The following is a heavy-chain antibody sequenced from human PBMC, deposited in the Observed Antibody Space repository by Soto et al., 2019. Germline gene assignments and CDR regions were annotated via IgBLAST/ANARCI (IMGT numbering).Heavy chain of an antibody. Sequence: VQLLESGGGLVQPGGSLRLSCAASGFTFSMYAMSWVSQAPGKGLEWVSGIGGGNDDTYYADSVKGRFIISRDNAKSKMSLQRNGLRVEDTAVYYGAKDRMDHNSVWDPCDIWGQGTVVTVSS. CDR3: AKDRMDHNSVWDPCDI. CDR2: IGGGNDDT. D-gene: IGHD2-15*01. J-gene: IGHJ3*02. CDR1: GFTFSMYA. V-gene: IGHV3-23*01.